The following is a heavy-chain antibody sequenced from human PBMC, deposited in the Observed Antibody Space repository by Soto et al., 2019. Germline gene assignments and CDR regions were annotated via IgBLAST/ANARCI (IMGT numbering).Heavy chain of an antibody. Sequence: QLQLQESGPGLVKPSETLSLTCTVSGGSISSSSYYWGWIRQPPGKGLEWIGSIYYSGSTYYHPSRKSRVTISVDTSKNQFPLTLSSVTAADTAVYYCARHTPAISISDHWGQGTLVTVSS. CDR2: IYYSGST. CDR3: ARHTPAISISDH. D-gene: IGHD2-15*01. J-gene: IGHJ4*02. CDR1: GGSISSSSYY. V-gene: IGHV4-39*01.